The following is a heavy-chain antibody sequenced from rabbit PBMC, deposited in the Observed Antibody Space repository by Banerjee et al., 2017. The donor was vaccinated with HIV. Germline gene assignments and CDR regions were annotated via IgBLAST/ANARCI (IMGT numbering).Heavy chain of an antibody. CDR1: GFTLSSDW. Sequence: QEQLEEFGGDLVKPEGSLTLTCTASGFTLSSDWICWVRQAPGKGLEWIGCIGTGSGSTYYASWAKGRFTISKTSSTTVTLQMTSLTAADTATYFCARGAVSTIYSLWGQGTLVTVS. V-gene: IGHV1S45*01. CDR2: IGTGSGST. CDR3: ARGAVSTIYSL. J-gene: IGHJ3*01. D-gene: IGHD4-2*01.